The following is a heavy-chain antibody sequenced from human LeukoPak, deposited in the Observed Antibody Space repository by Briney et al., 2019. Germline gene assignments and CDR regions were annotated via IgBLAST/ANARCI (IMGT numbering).Heavy chain of an antibody. CDR1: GFTFSSYA. V-gene: IGHV3-23*01. D-gene: IGHD1-26*01. CDR2: ISVSGGST. Sequence: GGSLRLSCAVSGFTFSSYAMGWVRQAPGKGLEWVSVISVSGGSTYYADSVKGRFTISRDNSKNTLHLQMNSLRAEDTAVYYCAKDSIPALVYSGSYTYYFDFWGQGTLVTVSS. CDR3: AKDSIPALVYSGSYTYYFDF. J-gene: IGHJ4*02.